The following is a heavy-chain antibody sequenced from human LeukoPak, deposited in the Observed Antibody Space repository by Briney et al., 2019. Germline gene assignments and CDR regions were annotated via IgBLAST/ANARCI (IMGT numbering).Heavy chain of an antibody. V-gene: IGHV4-59*08. J-gene: IGHJ4*02. CDR3: VRHAHDPMFDF. CDR2: IYYSGST. Sequence: SETLSLTCTVSGGSISSYYWSWIRQPPGKGLEWIGYIYYSGSTNYNPSLKSRVTISVDTSKNQFSLKLSSVTAADTAIYYCVRHAHDPMFDFWGRGTPVTVSS. CDR1: GGSISSYY.